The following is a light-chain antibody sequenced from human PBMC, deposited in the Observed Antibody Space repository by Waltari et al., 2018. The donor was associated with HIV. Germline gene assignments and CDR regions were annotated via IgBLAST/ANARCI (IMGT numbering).Light chain of an antibody. CDR2: EVS. CDR3: ASHAGSKDV. Sequence: QSALTQPASVSGSPGQSITISCTGTSSDVGSYNLVSWYQQHPGKAPKLMIYEVSKRPSGVPDRFSGSKSGNTASLTVSGLQAEDEADYYCASHAGSKDVFGGGTRLTVL. V-gene: IGLV2-14*02. CDR1: SSDVGSYNL. J-gene: IGLJ2*01.